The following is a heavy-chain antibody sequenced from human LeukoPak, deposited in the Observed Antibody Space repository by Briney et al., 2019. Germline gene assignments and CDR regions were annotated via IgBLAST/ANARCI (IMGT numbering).Heavy chain of an antibody. D-gene: IGHD3-9*01. CDR2: INHSGST. CDR3: ASVPVYYDILTGYYDTTFDY. CDR1: GGSFSGYY. Sequence: PSETLSLTCAVYGGSFSGYYWSWIRQPPGKGLEWIGEINHSGSTNYNPSLKSRVTISVDTSKNQFSLKLSSVTAADTAVYYCASVPVYYDILTGYYDTTFDYWAREPWSPSPQ. J-gene: IGHJ4*02. V-gene: IGHV4-34*01.